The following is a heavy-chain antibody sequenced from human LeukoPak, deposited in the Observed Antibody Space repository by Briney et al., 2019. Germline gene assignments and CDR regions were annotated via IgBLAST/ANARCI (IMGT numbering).Heavy chain of an antibody. CDR3: ARRYSYGSSDY. J-gene: IGHJ4*02. V-gene: IGHV4-34*01. D-gene: IGHD5-18*01. CDR2: INHSGST. Sequence: DPSETLSLTCAVYGGSLSGYYWSWIRQPPGRGLEWIGEINHSGSTNYNPSLKSRVTISVDTSKNQFSLKLSSVTAADTAVYYCARRYSYGSSDYWGQGTLVTVSS. CDR1: GGSLSGYY.